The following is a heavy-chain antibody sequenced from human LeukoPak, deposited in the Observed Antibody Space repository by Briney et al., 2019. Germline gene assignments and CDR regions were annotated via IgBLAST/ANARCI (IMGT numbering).Heavy chain of an antibody. CDR2: INTGNGNT. CDR1: GYTFTSYA. V-gene: IGHV1-3*04. CDR3: ARDYYDSSALRLDY. D-gene: IGHD3-22*01. Sequence: ASVKVSCKASGYTFTSYALHWVRQAPGQRPEWMGWINTGNGNTKYSQKFQGRVTITRDTSASTAYMELSSLRSEDTAVYYCARDYYDSSALRLDYWGQGTLVTVSS. J-gene: IGHJ4*02.